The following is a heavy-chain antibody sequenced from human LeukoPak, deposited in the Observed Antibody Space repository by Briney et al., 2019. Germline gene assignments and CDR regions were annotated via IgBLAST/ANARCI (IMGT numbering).Heavy chain of an antibody. Sequence: SETLSLTCAVYGGSFSGYYWSWIRQPPGKGLEWIGYIYYSGSTNYNPSLKSRVTISVDTSKNQFSLKLSSVTAADTAVYYCARVGGYYYDSSGYDYWGQGTLVTVSS. D-gene: IGHD3-22*01. CDR3: ARVGGYYYDSSGYDY. J-gene: IGHJ4*02. CDR2: IYYSGST. CDR1: GGSFSGYY. V-gene: IGHV4-59*01.